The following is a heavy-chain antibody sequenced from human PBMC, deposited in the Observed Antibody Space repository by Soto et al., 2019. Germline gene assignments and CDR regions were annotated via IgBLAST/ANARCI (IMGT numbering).Heavy chain of an antibody. D-gene: IGHD3-10*01. J-gene: IGHJ4*02. CDR2: INSDGSST. Sequence: PGGSLRLSCAASGFTFSSYWMHWVRQAPGKGLVWVSRINSDGSSTKYADSVKGRFTISRDNAKNTLCLQMNSLRAEDSTVYYCARGANYYGSGSPDYWGQGTLVTVSS. CDR3: ARGANYYGSGSPDY. CDR1: GFTFSSYW. V-gene: IGHV3-74*01.